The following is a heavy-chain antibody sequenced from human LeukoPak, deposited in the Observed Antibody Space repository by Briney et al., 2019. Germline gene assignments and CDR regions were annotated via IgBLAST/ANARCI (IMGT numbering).Heavy chain of an antibody. D-gene: IGHD4-17*01. V-gene: IGHV4-38-2*02. J-gene: IGHJ2*01. CDR2: IYHSGST. CDR3: ARGLTTVTTSPNWYFDL. CDR1: GYSISSGYY. Sequence: PSETLSLTCTVSGYSISSGYYWGWIRQPPGKGLEWIGSIYHSGSTYCNPSLKSRVTISVDTSKNQFSLKLSSVTAADTAVYYCARGLTTVTTSPNWYFDLWGRGTLVTVSS.